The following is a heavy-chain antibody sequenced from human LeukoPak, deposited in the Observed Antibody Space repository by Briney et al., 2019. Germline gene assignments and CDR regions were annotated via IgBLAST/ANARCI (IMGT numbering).Heavy chain of an antibody. CDR2: IYYSGST. D-gene: IGHD6-13*01. CDR1: RGSISSYY. CDR3: ARGGSSSSLNHFDC. V-gene: IGHV4-59*01. J-gene: IGHJ4*02. Sequence: PSETLSLTCTVSRGSISSYYWSWIRQPPGEGLEWIGYIYYSGSTNYNPSLKSRVTISVDTSKSQFSLKLASVTAADTAVYYCARGGSSSSLNHFDCWGQGTLVTVSS.